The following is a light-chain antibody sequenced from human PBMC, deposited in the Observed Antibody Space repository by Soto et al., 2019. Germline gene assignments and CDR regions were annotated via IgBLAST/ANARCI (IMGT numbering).Light chain of an antibody. CDR2: GAS. CDR3: QQCDSSPWT. V-gene: IGKV3-20*01. Sequence: EIVLTQSPGTLSLSPGERATLSCRASQSISSNYLAWYQQKPGQAPRYLIYGASSRATGTPDRFSGSGSGTDFTLSISRLETEDFAVYFCQQCDSSPWTFGQGTKVEIK. J-gene: IGKJ1*01. CDR1: QSISSNY.